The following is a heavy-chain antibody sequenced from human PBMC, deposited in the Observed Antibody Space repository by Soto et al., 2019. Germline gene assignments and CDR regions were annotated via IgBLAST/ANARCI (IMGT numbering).Heavy chain of an antibody. CDR3: ANDEVGRVMPLHDAFDI. D-gene: IGHD2-2*01. J-gene: IGHJ3*02. CDR2: ISGSGGST. Sequence: PGGSLRLCCAASGFTFSSYAMSWVRQAPGKGLEWVSAISGSGGSTYYADSVKGRFTISRDNSKNTLYLQMNSLRAEDTAVYYCANDEVGRVMPLHDAFDIWVQGTMVTDS. CDR1: GFTFSSYA. V-gene: IGHV3-23*01.